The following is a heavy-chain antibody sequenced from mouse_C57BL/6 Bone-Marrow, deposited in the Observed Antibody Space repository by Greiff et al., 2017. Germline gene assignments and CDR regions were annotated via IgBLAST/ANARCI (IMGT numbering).Heavy chain of an antibody. V-gene: IGHV1-9*01. CDR3: ARGGQLRLPYYFDY. CDR1: GYTFTGYW. Sequence: VQLVESGAELMKPGASVKLSCKATGYTFTGYWIEWVKQRPGHGLEWIGEILPGSGSTNYTEKFKGKATFTADTSSNTAYMQLSSLTTEDSAIYYCARGGQLRLPYYFDYWGQGTTLTVSS. D-gene: IGHD3-2*02. CDR2: ILPGSGST. J-gene: IGHJ2*01.